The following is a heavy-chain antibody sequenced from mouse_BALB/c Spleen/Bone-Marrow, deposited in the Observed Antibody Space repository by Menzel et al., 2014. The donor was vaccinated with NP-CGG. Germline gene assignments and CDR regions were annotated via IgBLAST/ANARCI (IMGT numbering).Heavy chain of an antibody. CDR2: INPDSSTI. V-gene: IGHV4-1*02. J-gene: IGHJ2*01. CDR1: GFDFSRYW. Sequence: EVKLMESGGGLVQPGGSLKLSCAASGFDFSRYWMSWVRQAPGKGLEWIGEINPDSSTINYTPSLKDKFIISRGNAKNTLFLQMSKVRSEDTALYYCARQSYYGYSDYWGQGTTLTVSS. CDR3: ARQSYYGYSDY. D-gene: IGHD1-2*01.